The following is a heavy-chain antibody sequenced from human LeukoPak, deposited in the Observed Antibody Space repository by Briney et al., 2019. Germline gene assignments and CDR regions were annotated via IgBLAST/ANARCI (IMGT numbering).Heavy chain of an antibody. CDR1: GYTFTSYG. V-gene: IGHV1-18*01. J-gene: IGHJ4*02. D-gene: IGHD3-10*01. CDR2: ISAYNGNT. CDR3: ARTDHGSGSYFVDY. Sequence: ASVKVSCKASGYTFTSYGISWVRQAPVQGLEWMGWISAYNGNTNYARKLQGRVTMTTDTSTSTAYMELRSLRSDDTAVYYCARTDHGSGSYFVDYWGQGTLVTVSS.